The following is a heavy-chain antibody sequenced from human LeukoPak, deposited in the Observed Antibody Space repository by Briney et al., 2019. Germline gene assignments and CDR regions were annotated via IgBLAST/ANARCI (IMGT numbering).Heavy chain of an antibody. Sequence: GGSLRLSCAASGFTFSDYYMSWIRQAPGKGLEWVSYISSSGSTIYYADSVKGRFTISRDNAKNSLYLQMNSLRAEGTAVYYCARKQQPPLCFDYWGQGTLVTVSS. D-gene: IGHD6-13*01. V-gene: IGHV3-11*04. CDR1: GFTFSDYY. CDR2: ISSSGSTI. J-gene: IGHJ4*02. CDR3: ARKQQPPLCFDY.